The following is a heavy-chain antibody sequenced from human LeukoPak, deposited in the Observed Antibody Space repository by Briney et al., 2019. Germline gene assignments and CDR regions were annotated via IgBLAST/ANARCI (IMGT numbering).Heavy chain of an antibody. D-gene: IGHD5-18*01. Sequence: AAVKVSCKASGGTFSSYVISWVRPAPGQGLEWMGGIIPIFGTANYAQKFQGRVTITADKSTSTAYIELSSLRSEDTAVYYCARSPVRGYSYQNYYGMDVWGKGTTVTVSS. CDR2: IIPIFGTA. CDR3: ARSPVRGYSYQNYYGMDV. CDR1: GGTFSSYV. V-gene: IGHV1-69*06. J-gene: IGHJ6*04.